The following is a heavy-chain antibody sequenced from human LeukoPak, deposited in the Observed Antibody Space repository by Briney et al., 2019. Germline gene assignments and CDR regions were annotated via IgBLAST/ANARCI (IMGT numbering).Heavy chain of an antibody. D-gene: IGHD5-24*01. CDR1: GGSINSGGYY. CDR2: IYYSGST. J-gene: IGHJ3*02. Sequence: SETLSLTCTVSGGSINSGGYYWSWIRQHPGKGLEWIGYIYYSGSTYYNPSLKSRVTISVDTSKNQFSLKLSSVTAADTAVYYCARGIPRDGYNVGDAFDIWGQGTMVTVSS. CDR3: ARGIPRDGYNVGDAFDI. V-gene: IGHV4-31*03.